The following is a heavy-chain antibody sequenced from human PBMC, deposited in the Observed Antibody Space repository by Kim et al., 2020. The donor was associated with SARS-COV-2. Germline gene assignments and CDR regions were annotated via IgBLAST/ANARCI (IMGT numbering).Heavy chain of an antibody. J-gene: IGHJ4*02. V-gene: IGHV3-74*01. Sequence: GGSLRLSCAASGFSFSEWWMDWVRQAPGKGPEWVARIDNDGTTTLYAASVKGRFTISRDNSKNTLYLQMTGLRADDTGVYYCTRGPFWGQGTLATVSS. CDR2: IDNDGTTT. CDR1: GFSFSEWW. CDR3: TRGPF.